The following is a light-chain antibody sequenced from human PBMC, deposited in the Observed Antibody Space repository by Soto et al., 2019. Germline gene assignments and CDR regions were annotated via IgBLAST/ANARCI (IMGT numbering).Light chain of an antibody. V-gene: IGLV2-8*01. CDR1: SSDVGGYNY. J-gene: IGLJ1*01. Sequence: QSALTQPPSASGSPGQSVTISCTGTSSDVGGYNYVSWYQQHPGKVPKIMVYEVNKRPSGVPDRFSGSKSGNTASLTVSGLQAEDEAYYYCTSYAGGNNVFGTGTKLTVL. CDR3: TSYAGGNNV. CDR2: EVN.